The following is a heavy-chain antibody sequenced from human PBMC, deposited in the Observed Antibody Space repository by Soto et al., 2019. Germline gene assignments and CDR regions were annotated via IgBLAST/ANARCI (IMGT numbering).Heavy chain of an antibody. CDR3: ARDRGDGYNPFLDY. CDR1: GGSISSGDYY. Sequence: SETLSLTSTVSGGSISSGDYYWSWIRQPPGKGLEWIGYIYYSGSTYYNPSLKSRVTISVDTSKNQFSLKLSSVTAADTAVYYCARDRGDGYNPFLDYWGQGTLVTVSS. J-gene: IGHJ4*02. D-gene: IGHD3-10*01. V-gene: IGHV4-30-4*01. CDR2: IYYSGST.